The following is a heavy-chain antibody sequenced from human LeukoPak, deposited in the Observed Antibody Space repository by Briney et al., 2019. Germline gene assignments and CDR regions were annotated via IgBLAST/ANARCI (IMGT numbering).Heavy chain of an antibody. CDR1: GFTFSNYW. CDR2: IKQDGSAK. Sequence: GGSLRLSCAASGFTFSNYWMNWVRQAPGKGLEWVANIKQDGSAKYYVDSVKGRLTISRDNAKNSLYLQMNSLRAEDTAVYYCARAGSRGADYYYYYYMDVWGKGTTVTVSS. CDR3: ARAGSRGADYYYYYYMDV. J-gene: IGHJ6*03. D-gene: IGHD2-15*01. V-gene: IGHV3-7*01.